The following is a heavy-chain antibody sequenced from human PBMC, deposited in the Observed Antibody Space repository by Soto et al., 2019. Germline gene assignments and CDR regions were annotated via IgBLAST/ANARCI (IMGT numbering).Heavy chain of an antibody. D-gene: IGHD1-26*01. CDR1: GYTFTDYG. Sequence: QVQLVQSGAEVKKPGASVKVSCKASGYTFTDYGVSWVRQAPGQGLEWMGWINTYNGKTNYAPKVQARVTMTTDTSTTTAYMELRSLKSDDTAVYFCARDQYAVGGDFWRQGTLVTVSS. V-gene: IGHV1-18*01. CDR2: INTYNGKT. J-gene: IGHJ4*02. CDR3: ARDQYAVGGDF.